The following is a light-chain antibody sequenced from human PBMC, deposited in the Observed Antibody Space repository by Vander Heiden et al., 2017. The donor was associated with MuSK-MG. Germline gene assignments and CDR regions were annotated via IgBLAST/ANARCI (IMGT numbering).Light chain of an antibody. V-gene: IGKV4-1*01. CDR3: QQEDSTPKT. J-gene: IGKJ1*01. CDR2: WAP. CDR1: QNILYNSNNKNY. Sequence: DIVMTQSPDSLAVSLGERATINCKSSQNILYNSNNKNYLAWYQQKPGQPPKLLVYWAPTRVSGVPDRFSGSGSGTDFTLTISSLQAEDVAVYYCQQEDSTPKTFGQGTKVEI.